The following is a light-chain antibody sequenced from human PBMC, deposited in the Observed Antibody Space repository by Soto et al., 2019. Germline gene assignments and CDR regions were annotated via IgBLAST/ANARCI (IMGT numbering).Light chain of an antibody. V-gene: IGKV3-15*01. CDR1: QSVSGN. J-gene: IGKJ1*01. Sequence: EIVMTQSPATLSVSPGERATLSCRASQSVSGNLAWYQQKPGQAPSLLIYAASTRATGISARFSGSGSGTDFTLTISSLQSEDFAVYYCQQYNNWPPWTFGQGTKVEIK. CDR3: QQYNNWPPWT. CDR2: AAS.